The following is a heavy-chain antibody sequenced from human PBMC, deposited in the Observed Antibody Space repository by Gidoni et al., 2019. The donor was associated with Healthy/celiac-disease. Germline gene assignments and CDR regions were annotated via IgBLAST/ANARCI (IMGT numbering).Heavy chain of an antibody. CDR1: GFTFSSYG. Sequence: QVQLVESGGGVVQPGRSLRLSCAASGFTFSSYGMHWVRQAPGKGLEWVAVISYDGSNKYYADSVKGRFIISRDNSKNTLYLQMNSLRAEDTAVYYCANAYYYDSSGYLGYWGQGTLVTVSS. CDR2: ISYDGSNK. J-gene: IGHJ4*02. D-gene: IGHD3-22*01. CDR3: ANAYYYDSSGYLGY. V-gene: IGHV3-30*18.